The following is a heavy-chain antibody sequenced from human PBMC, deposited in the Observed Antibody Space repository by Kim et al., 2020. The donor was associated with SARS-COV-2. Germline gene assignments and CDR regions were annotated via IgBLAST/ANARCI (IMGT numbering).Heavy chain of an antibody. CDR3: STDSTAAGLFDY. J-gene: IGHJ4*02. CDR1: GFTFSSYW. Sequence: GGSLRLSCAASGFTFSSYWMSWVRQAPGKGLEWVANIKQDGSENYYVDSVKGRFTISRDNAKNSLYLQMNSLRAEDTAVYYCSTDSTAAGLFDYWGQGTLVTVSS. V-gene: IGHV3-7*04. D-gene: IGHD6-13*01. CDR2: IKQDGSEN.